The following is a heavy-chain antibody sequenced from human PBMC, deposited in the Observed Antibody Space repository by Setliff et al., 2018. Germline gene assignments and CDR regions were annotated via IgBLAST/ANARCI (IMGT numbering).Heavy chain of an antibody. D-gene: IGHD1-26*01. V-gene: IGHV4-59*08. CDR2: IYTSGNT. CDR1: GGSISGYY. Sequence: PSETLSLTCTVSGGSISGYYWGWIRQPPGKGLEWIGNIYTSGNTNYNPSLKSRVSISVDTSKNQFSLKLRSVTAADTAVFYCARHLSSGSYYGGAYYYMDVWGKGTTVTVS. CDR3: ARHLSSGSYYGGAYYYMDV. J-gene: IGHJ6*03.